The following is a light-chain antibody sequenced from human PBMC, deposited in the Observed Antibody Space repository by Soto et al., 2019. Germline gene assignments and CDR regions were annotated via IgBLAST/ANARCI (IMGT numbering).Light chain of an antibody. CDR1: SSDVGGYNY. CDR3: TSYTIINTVV. V-gene: IGLV2-14*01. J-gene: IGLJ3*02. Sequence: QSALTQPASVSGSPGQSITISCTGTSSDVGGYNYVSWYQQHPGKAPKLMIYDVDIRPSGVSNRFSGSKSGTTASLTISGLQAEDEADYYCTSYTIINTVVFGGGTKLTVL. CDR2: DVD.